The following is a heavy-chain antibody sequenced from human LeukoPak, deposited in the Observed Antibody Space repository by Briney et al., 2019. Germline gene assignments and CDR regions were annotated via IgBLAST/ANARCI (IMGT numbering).Heavy chain of an antibody. CDR3: ARDGSTSCYSFDY. CDR2: INHSGST. Sequence: SETLSLTCAVYGGSFSGYYWSWIRQPPGKGLEWIGEINHSGSTNYNPSLKSRVAISVDTSTNQFSLKLRSVTAADTAVYYCARDGSTSCYSFDYWGQGTLVTVSS. D-gene: IGHD2-2*01. CDR1: GGSFSGYY. J-gene: IGHJ4*02. V-gene: IGHV4-34*01.